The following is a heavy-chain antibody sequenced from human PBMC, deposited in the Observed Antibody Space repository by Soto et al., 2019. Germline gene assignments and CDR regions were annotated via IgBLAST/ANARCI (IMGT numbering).Heavy chain of an antibody. J-gene: IGHJ6*02. V-gene: IGHV2-70*01. CDR2: IDWDDDK. D-gene: IGHD3-10*01. CDR1: GFSLSTSGMC. Sequence: GSGPTLVNPTQTLTLTCTFSGFSLSTSGMCVSWIRQPPGKALEWLALIDWDDDKYYSTSLKTRLTISKDTSKNQVVLTMTNMDPVDTATYYCARNPLDHYYGSGSYVVGGMDVWGQGTTVTVSS. CDR3: ARNPLDHYYGSGSYVVGGMDV.